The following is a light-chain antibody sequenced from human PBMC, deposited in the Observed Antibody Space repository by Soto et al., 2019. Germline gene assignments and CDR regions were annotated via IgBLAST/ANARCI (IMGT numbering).Light chain of an antibody. CDR2: AAS. CDR1: QGISSF. V-gene: IGKV1-39*01. Sequence: DLQLTQSPSFLSASAGARSPITGRASQGISSFLAWYQQNPGRAPKLLIYAASTLQSGVPSRFSGSGSGTDFTPTTSSLQPEDFATYYCHQSYSTPLTFAQGPDWIL. J-gene: IGKJ3*01. CDR3: HQSYSTPLT.